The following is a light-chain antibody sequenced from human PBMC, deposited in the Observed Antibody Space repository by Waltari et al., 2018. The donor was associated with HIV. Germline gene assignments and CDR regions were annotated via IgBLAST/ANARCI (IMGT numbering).Light chain of an antibody. J-gene: IGLJ3*02. CDR1: SSDVGDSNY. Sequence: QSALTQPHPVSGSPGQSVTLSCTGTSSDVGDSNYVPWYQRHPGKAPKLMIYDVTKRPSGVPDRFSGSKSGNTASLTISGLQAEDDAEYYCCSYAGTWLFGGGTKLTVL. CDR2: DVT. V-gene: IGLV2-11*01. CDR3: CSYAGTWL.